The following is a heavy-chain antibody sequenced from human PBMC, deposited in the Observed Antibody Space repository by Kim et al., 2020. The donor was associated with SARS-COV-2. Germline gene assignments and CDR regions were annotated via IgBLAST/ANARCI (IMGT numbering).Heavy chain of an antibody. J-gene: IGHJ5*02. Sequence: SETLSLTCAVYGGSFSGYYWSWIRQPPGKGLEWIGEINHSGSTNYNPSLKSRVTISVDTSKNQFSLKLSSVTAADTAVYYCARNLYDFWSGYYTPWFDPWGQGTLVTVSS. CDR2: INHSGST. D-gene: IGHD3-3*01. CDR1: GGSFSGYY. CDR3: ARNLYDFWSGYYTPWFDP. V-gene: IGHV4-34*01.